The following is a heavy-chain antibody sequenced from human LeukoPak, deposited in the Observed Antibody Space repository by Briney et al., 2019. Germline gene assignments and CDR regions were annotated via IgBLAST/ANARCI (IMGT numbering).Heavy chain of an antibody. CDR1: GFTFSSYW. J-gene: IGHJ4*02. Sequence: GGSLRLSCAASGFTFSSYWMSWVRQAPGKGLEWVANIKQDGSEKYYVDSVKGRFTISRDNAKNSLYLQMNSLRADDTAVYFCVRGGGAPDYWGQGTLVTVSS. D-gene: IGHD3-16*01. V-gene: IGHV3-7*01. CDR2: IKQDGSEK. CDR3: VRGGGAPDY.